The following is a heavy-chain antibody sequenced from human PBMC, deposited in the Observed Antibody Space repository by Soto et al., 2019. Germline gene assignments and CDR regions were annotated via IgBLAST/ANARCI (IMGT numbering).Heavy chain of an antibody. D-gene: IGHD3-3*01. CDR2: INAGNGNT. J-gene: IGHJ6*02. V-gene: IGHV1-3*01. CDR1: GYTFTTYA. CDR3: ARDQGLRFLNYYGVDV. Sequence: QVQLVQSGAEVKKPGASVKVSCKASGYTFTTYAIHWVRQAPGQRLEWMGWINAGNGNTKCSLKFQGRVTITRDTSASTAYMELNSLTSEDTAVYYCARDQGLRFLNYYGVDVWGQGTTGTVS.